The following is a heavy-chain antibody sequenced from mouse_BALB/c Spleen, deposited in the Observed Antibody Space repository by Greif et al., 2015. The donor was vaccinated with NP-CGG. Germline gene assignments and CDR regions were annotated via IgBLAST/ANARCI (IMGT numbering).Heavy chain of an antibody. D-gene: IGHD2-10*02. CDR2: INPSNGRT. Sequence: QVQLQQPGAELVKPGASVKLSCKASGYTFTSYWVHWVKQRPGQGLEWIGEINPSNGRTNYNEKFKSKATLTVDKSSSTAYMQLSSLTSEDSAVYYCARGYGNTWFAYWGQGTLVTVSA. V-gene: IGHV1S81*02. CDR1: GYTFTSYW. J-gene: IGHJ3*01. CDR3: ARGYGNTWFAY.